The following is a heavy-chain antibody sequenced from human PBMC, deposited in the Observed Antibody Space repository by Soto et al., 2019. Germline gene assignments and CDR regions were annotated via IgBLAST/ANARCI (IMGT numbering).Heavy chain of an antibody. CDR2: IRQDGSEK. CDR1: GFTFSTYW. CDR3: ARHRGSVYYGQASWGLHV. D-gene: IGHD4-17*01. J-gene: IGHJ6*02. V-gene: IGHV3-7*05. Sequence: EEQLVESGGGLVQPGGSLRLSCAASGFTFSTYWMSWVRQAPGKGLEWLANIRQDGSEKYYVDSVKGRFTISRDNAKNSLSLQPNSLRADAPAVSYCARHRGSVYYGQASWGLHVWGQGTTVTVSS.